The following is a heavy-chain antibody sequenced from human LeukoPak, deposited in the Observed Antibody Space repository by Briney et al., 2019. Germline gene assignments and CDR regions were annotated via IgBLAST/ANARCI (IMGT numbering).Heavy chain of an antibody. Sequence: SETLSLTCLVSGGSISSYHWSWIRQPPGKGLEWIGYIYYSGSTNYNPSLKSRVTISVDTSKNQFSLKLSSVTAADTAVYYCARLDYDYYYGMDVWGQGTTVTASS. V-gene: IGHV4-59*01. CDR1: GGSISSYH. J-gene: IGHJ6*02. CDR2: IYYSGST. CDR3: ARLDYDYYYGMDV.